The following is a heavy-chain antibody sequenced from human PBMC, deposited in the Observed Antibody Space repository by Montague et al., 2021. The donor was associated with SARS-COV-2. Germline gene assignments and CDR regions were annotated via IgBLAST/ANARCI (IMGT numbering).Heavy chain of an antibody. CDR1: GFTFSSYA. D-gene: IGHD3-9*01. Sequence: SLRLSCAASGFTFSSYAMHWVRQAPGRGLEWVAVISYDGSNKYYADSVKGRFTISRDNSKNTLHPQMNSLRAEDTAVYYCARESIFFRDAFDIWGQGTMVTVSS. CDR2: ISYDGSNK. CDR3: ARESIFFRDAFDI. V-gene: IGHV3-30-3*01. J-gene: IGHJ3*02.